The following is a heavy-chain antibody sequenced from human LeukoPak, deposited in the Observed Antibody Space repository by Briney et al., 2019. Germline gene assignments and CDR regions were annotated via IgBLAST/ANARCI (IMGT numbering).Heavy chain of an antibody. D-gene: IGHD6-19*01. J-gene: IGHJ4*02. CDR2: ISSSGGYT. Sequence: GGSLRLSCAASGFTFSSYSMNWVRQAPGKGLEWVSAISSSGGYTFYADSVKGRFTISRDNSKNTLYLQMNSLRAEDMAVYYCSKPRYSSGWYRYYFDYWGQGTLVTVSS. CDR3: SKPRYSSGWYRYYFDY. V-gene: IGHV3-23*01. CDR1: GFTFSSYS.